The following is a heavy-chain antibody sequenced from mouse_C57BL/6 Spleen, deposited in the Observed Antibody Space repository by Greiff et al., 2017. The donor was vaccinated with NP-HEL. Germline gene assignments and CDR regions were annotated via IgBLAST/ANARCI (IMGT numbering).Heavy chain of an antibody. CDR1: GYAFSSSW. D-gene: IGHD1-1*01. CDR3: ARQPTVAPYFDV. Sequence: VKVVESGPELVKPGASVKISCKASGYAFSSSWMNWVKQRPGKGLEWIGRLYPGDGDPNYNGKFKGKATLSADTSSSPAYMQLSSLTSEDAAVYFCARQPTVAPYFDVWGTGTTVTVSS. V-gene: IGHV1-82*01. CDR2: LYPGDGDP. J-gene: IGHJ1*03.